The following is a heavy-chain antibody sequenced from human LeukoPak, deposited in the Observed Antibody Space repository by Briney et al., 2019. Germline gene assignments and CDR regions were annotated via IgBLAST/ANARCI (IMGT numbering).Heavy chain of an antibody. D-gene: IGHD3-10*01. J-gene: IGHJ5*02. Sequence: SETLSLIRAVYGGSFSGYYWSWIRQPPGKGLEWIGEINHSGSTNYNPSLKSRVTISVDTSKNQFSLKLSSVTAADTAVYYCARGRGAYSSGSSYSWFDPWGQGTLVTVSS. CDR2: INHSGST. CDR3: ARGRGAYSSGSSYSWFDP. CDR1: GGSFSGYY. V-gene: IGHV4-34*01.